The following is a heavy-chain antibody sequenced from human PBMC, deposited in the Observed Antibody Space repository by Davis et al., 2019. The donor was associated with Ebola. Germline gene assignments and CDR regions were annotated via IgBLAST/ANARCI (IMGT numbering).Heavy chain of an antibody. CDR2: FYPGDSDT. D-gene: IGHD5-12*01. V-gene: IGHV5-51*01. CDR1: GYSFTSYW. CDR3: ARRGGYAYSLVDY. J-gene: IGHJ4*02. Sequence: GESLKISCKGSGYSFTSYWIGWVRQMPGKGLEWMGIFYPGDSDTRYSPSFQGQVTISAHKSISTAYLQWSSLKASDTAIYYCARRGGYAYSLVDYWGQGTLVTVSS.